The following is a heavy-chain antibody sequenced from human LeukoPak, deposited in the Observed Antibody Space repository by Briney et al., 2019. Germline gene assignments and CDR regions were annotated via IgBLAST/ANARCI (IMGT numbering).Heavy chain of an antibody. J-gene: IGHJ1*01. CDR2: IIPIFGTA. D-gene: IGHD2-2*01. Sequence: SVKVSCKASGGTFSSYAISWVRQAPGQGLEWMGGIIPIFGTAHYAQKFQGRVTITTGESTSTAYMELSSLRSEDTAVYYCATVPAAMWEIYFQHWGQGTLVTVSS. CDR1: GGTFSSYA. V-gene: IGHV1-69*05. CDR3: ATVPAAMWEIYFQH.